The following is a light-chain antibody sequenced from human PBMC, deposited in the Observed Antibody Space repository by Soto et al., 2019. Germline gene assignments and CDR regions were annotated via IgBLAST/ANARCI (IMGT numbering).Light chain of an antibody. V-gene: IGLV1-40*01. J-gene: IGLJ2*01. Sequence: QAVVTQPPSVSGAPGQRVTISCTGSSSNIGAGYDVHWYQQLPGTAPKLLIYGNSNRPSGVPDRFSGSKSGTSASLAITGLQAEDEADYYCQSYDSSLSAYVVFGGGTKLTGL. CDR2: GNS. CDR3: QSYDSSLSAYVV. CDR1: SSNIGAGYD.